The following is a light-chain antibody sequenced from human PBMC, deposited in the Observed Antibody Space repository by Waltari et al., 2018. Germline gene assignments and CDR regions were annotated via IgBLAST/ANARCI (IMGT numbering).Light chain of an antibody. Sequence: DLQMTQSPSSLPASVGETLTISCRASKNIRTYLSWYQQKPGIAPKLVIYAASTLQSGVPSRFSGSGSGTNFTLTITSLQAEDFATYFCQASYTTPYSFGQGTKVEIK. CDR3: QASYTTPYS. CDR2: AAS. CDR1: KNIRTY. J-gene: IGKJ2*03. V-gene: IGKV1-39*01.